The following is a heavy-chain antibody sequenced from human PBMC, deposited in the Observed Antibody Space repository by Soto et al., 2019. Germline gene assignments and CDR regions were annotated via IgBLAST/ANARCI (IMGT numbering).Heavy chain of an antibody. CDR3: AKDRVGGTFYTPLAF. V-gene: IGHV3-30*18. Sequence: SLRLSCQASGFNFDNYGMHWVLQAPVKGLEWVAVITYDGSFQYYADSVKGRFTISRDNSKNTLSLHLNTLKPEDTAVYHCAKDRVGGTFYTPLAFWGQGTLVTVSS. CDR2: ITYDGSFQ. D-gene: IGHD1-7*01. J-gene: IGHJ4*02. CDR1: GFNFDNYG.